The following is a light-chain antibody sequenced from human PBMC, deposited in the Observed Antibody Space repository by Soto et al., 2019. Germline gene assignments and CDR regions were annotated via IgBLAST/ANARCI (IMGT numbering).Light chain of an antibody. CDR2: RNN. CDR3: AAWYDSLSGVV. V-gene: IGLV1-47*01. Sequence: QAVVTQPPSASGTPGQRVTISCSGSSSNIGSNYVYWYQQLPGTVPQLLIYRNNERPSGVPDRFSGSKSGTSASLAISVLRSEDEADYYFAAWYDSLSGVVFGGGTKLTV. J-gene: IGLJ2*01. CDR1: SSNIGSNY.